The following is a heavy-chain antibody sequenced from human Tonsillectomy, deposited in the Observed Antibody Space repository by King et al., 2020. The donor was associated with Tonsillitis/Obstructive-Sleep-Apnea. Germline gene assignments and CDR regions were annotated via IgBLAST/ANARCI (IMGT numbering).Heavy chain of an antibody. V-gene: IGHV3-64D*06. CDR3: VKGSSGEYYYYYMDV. CDR1: GFTFSSYA. CDR2: VSSNGVST. Sequence: VQLVESGGGLVQPGGSLGLSCSASGFTFSSYAMHWVRQAPGKGLEYVSAVSSNGVSTYYADSVKGRLTISRANSKNTLYLQMSSLRAEDTAVYYCVKGSSGEYYYYYMDVWGKGTTVTVSS. D-gene: IGHD3-10*01. J-gene: IGHJ6*03.